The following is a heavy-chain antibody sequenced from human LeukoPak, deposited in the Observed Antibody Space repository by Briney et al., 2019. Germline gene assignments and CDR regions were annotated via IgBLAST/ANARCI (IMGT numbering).Heavy chain of an antibody. CDR3: AKGSACSGGICYSDY. Sequence: ASVKVSCKASGYTFTSYGISWVRQAPGQGLEWMGWINPNSGGTNYAQKFQGRVTMTRDTSISTAYMELSRLRSDDTAVYYCAKGSACSGGICYSDYWGQGTLVTVSS. V-gene: IGHV1-2*02. CDR2: INPNSGGT. J-gene: IGHJ4*02. CDR1: GYTFTSYG. D-gene: IGHD2-15*01.